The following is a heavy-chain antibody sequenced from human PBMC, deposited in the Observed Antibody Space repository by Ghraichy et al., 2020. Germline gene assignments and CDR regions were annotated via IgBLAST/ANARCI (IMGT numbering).Heavy chain of an antibody. V-gene: IGHV3-23*01. CDR2: ISGSGGST. CDR1: GFTFSSYA. CDR3: AKDNGHDFWSGYPLFQFDP. D-gene: IGHD3-3*01. Sequence: GGSLRLSCAASGFTFSSYAMSWVRQAPGKGLEWVSAISGSGGSTYYADSVKGRFTISRDNSKNTLYLQMNSLRAEDTAVYYCAKDNGHDFWSGYPLFQFDPWGQGTLVTVSS. J-gene: IGHJ5*02.